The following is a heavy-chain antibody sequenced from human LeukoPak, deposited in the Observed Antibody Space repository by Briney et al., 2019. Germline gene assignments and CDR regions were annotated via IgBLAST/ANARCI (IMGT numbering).Heavy chain of an antibody. Sequence: GGSLRLSCAASGFTFSDYYMSWIRQAPGKGLEWVSSISRSSTYTNYADSVKGRFTISRDNSKSTLYLQMSSLRAEDTAVYLCVKDLRSDFMGVLSRYLSYWGQGTLVTVSS. CDR1: GFTFSDYY. J-gene: IGHJ4*02. D-gene: IGHD2/OR15-2a*01. V-gene: IGHV3-11*06. CDR2: ISRSSTYT. CDR3: VKDLRSDFMGVLSRYLSY.